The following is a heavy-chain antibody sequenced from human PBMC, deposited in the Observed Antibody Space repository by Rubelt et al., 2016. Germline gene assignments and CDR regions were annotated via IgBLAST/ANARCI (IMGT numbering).Heavy chain of an antibody. D-gene: IGHD3-10*01. Sequence: VHLLESGGGLVQPGGSLRLSCAASGFTFSNYGIHWVRQAPGKGLEWVAFIRYDGSNKYYVDFVKGRFTISRDNSKNTLSLQMNSRRAEDTAVYYCARARSMVRGVIDYWGQGTLVTVSS. CDR3: ARARSMVRGVIDY. CDR1: GFTFSNYG. V-gene: IGHV3-30*02. J-gene: IGHJ4*02. CDR2: IRYDGSNK.